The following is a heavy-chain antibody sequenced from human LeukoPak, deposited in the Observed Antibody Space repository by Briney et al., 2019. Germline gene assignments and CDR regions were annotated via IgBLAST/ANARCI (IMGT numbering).Heavy chain of an antibody. CDR2: IYYSGST. CDR3: AKDQAGG. V-gene: IGHV4-39*02. D-gene: IGHD4-23*01. J-gene: IGHJ4*02. CDR1: GGSISSSGYY. Sequence: SETLSLTCTFSGGSISSSGYYWGWIRQPPGKGLEWIGSIYYSGSTYYNPSLKSRVTISVDTSKNQFSLKLSSVTAADTAIYYCAKDQAGGWGQGTLVTVSS.